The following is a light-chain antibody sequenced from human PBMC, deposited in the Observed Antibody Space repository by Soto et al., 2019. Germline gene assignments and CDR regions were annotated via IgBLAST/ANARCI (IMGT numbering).Light chain of an antibody. J-gene: IGLJ3*02. Sequence: QSALTQPASVSGSPGQSITISCTGSSSDVGAYRYVSWFQQHPGRAPKLIIYEGSNRPSGVSDRFSGSKSGNTASLTISGLKAEDEADYHCSSYTTTTAWVFGGGTKLTVL. CDR1: SSDVGAYRY. CDR2: EGS. V-gene: IGLV2-14*01. CDR3: SSYTTTTAWV.